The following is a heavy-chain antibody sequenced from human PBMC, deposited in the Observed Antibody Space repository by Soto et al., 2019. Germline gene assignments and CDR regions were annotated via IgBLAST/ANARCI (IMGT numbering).Heavy chain of an antibody. J-gene: IGHJ4*02. V-gene: IGHV3-30*18. Sequence: QVQLVESGGGVVQPGRSLRLSCAASGFTFSSYGMHWVRQAPGKGLEWVAVISYDGSNKYYADSVKGRFTISRDNSKNTLYLQMNSLRAEDTGVYYCAKALYGDYEPFDYWGQGTLVTVS. CDR2: ISYDGSNK. CDR1: GFTFSSYG. D-gene: IGHD4-17*01. CDR3: AKALYGDYEPFDY.